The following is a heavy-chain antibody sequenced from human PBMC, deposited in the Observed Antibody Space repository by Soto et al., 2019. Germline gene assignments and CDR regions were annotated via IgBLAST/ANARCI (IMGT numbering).Heavy chain of an antibody. CDR2: ISAGGSDT. J-gene: IGHJ3*02. Sequence: GGSLRLSCVASGLSFSTYSMSWVRQAAGKGLEWVSAISAGGSDTYYADSVKGRVTISRDNSIKTLFLQMSSLRTEDTAVYYCAHPRGYGVFDAYDIWGQGAMVTVSS. D-gene: IGHD4-17*01. V-gene: IGHV3-23*01. CDR3: AHPRGYGVFDAYDI. CDR1: GLSFSTYS.